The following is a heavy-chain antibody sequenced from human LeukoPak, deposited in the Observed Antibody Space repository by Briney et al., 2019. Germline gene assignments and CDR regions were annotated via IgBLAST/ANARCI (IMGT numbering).Heavy chain of an antibody. J-gene: IGHJ5*02. Sequence: ASVEVSCKASGYFFTGFYIHWVRQAPGQGLEWMGRMNPSNGNTDFAQNFQGRVTMTRDTSITTAYMELSSLTSDDTAVYYCTRDLGGALAWFDPWGQGTLVTVSS. CDR3: TRDLGGALAWFDP. CDR2: MNPSNGNT. CDR1: GYFFTGFY. D-gene: IGHD2-21*01. V-gene: IGHV1-2*06.